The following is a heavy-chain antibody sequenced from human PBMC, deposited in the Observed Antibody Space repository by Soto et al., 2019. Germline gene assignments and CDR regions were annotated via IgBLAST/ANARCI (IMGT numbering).Heavy chain of an antibody. CDR3: ARYSLETTHKLSRTWYGVGGHSRKYDAFDI. Sequence: EVQLVESGGGLVQPGGSLRLSCAASGFTFSSYEMNWVRQAPGKGLEWVSYISSSGSTIYYADSVKGRFTISRDNDKNKLYLQMISLGAQDPAVDYCARYSLETTHKLSRTWYGVGGHSRKYDAFDIWGQGRMVTVSS. V-gene: IGHV3-48*03. D-gene: IGHD6-13*01. J-gene: IGHJ3*02. CDR1: GFTFSSYE. CDR2: ISSSGSTI.